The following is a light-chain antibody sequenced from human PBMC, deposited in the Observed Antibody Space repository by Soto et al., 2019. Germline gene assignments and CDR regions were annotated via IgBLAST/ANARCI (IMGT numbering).Light chain of an antibody. CDR2: ENN. Sequence: QSVLTQPPSVSAAPGQKVTISCSGSSSNIGNNYASWYQQLPGTAPKLLIYENNKRPSGIPDRFSGSKSGTSATLGITGLQTGDEADYYCGTWDSSLSAIYVFGTGTKVTVL. V-gene: IGLV1-51*02. J-gene: IGLJ1*01. CDR1: SSNIGNNY. CDR3: GTWDSSLSAIYV.